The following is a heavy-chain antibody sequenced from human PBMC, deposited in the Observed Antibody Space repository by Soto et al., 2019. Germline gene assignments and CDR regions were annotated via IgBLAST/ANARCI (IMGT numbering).Heavy chain of an antibody. D-gene: IGHD3-22*01. CDR3: ARGRYYYDSSGPVDWFDP. CDR2: IYHSVST. J-gene: IGHJ5*02. CDR1: GGSISSGGYS. Sequence: QLQLQESGSGLVKPSQTLSLTCAVSGGSISSGGYSWSWIRQPPGKGLKWIGYIYHSVSTYYNPTRKSRVTISVDRAKNQFCLKLSSVTAADTAVYYCARGRYYYDSSGPVDWFDPWGQGTLVTVSS. V-gene: IGHV4-30-2*01.